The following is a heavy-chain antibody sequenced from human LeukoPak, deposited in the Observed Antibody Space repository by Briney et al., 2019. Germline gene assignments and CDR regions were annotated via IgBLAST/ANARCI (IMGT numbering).Heavy chain of an antibody. CDR2: IKEDGTQK. D-gene: IGHD1-7*01. J-gene: IGHJ4*02. V-gene: IGHV3-7*03. Sequence: GGSLRLSCAASGFTFNKSWMSWVRQAPGKGPEWVANIKEDGTQKYYVDSVRGRFTISRDNAENSLYLQMNSLRAEDTAVYYCANLVWNFYYFDYWGQGTLVTVSS. CDR1: GFTFNKSW. CDR3: ANLVWNFYYFDY.